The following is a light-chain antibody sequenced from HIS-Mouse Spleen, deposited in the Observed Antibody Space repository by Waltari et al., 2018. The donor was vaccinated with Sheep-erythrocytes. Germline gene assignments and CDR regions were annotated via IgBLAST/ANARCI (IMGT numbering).Light chain of an antibody. Sequence: SYQLTQPPSVSVSPGQTAIITCPGHTFGAKYACWYQQKPGQSPVLVIYQDSKRPSGIPERFSGSNSGNTATLTISGTQAMDEADYYCQAWDSSTAVFGGGTKLTVL. CDR3: QAWDSSTAV. CDR1: TFGAKY. V-gene: IGLV3-1*01. J-gene: IGLJ2*01. CDR2: QDS.